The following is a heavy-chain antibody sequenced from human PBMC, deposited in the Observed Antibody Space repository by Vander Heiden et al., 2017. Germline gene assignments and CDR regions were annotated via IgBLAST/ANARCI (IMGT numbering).Heavy chain of an antibody. CDR3: ARESAVERMAFDI. CDR1: GFTFSSFW. V-gene: IGHV3-74*03. D-gene: IGHD2-2*01. Sequence: EVRLEESGGSLVLPGGSLTLSCSASGFTFSSFWMHWFRQAPGKGLVWVSRSNSDGSSTMYADTVKGRFNISRDNAKNTVYLQMNSLRADDTAIYYCARESAVERMAFDIWGQGTMVTVSS. J-gene: IGHJ3*02. CDR2: SNSDGSST.